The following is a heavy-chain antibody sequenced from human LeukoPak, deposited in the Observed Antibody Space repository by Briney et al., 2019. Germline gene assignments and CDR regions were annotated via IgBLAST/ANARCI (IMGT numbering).Heavy chain of an antibody. CDR1: GFTFSSYS. CDR3: ARDFSDDSSGYYGELDY. J-gene: IGHJ4*02. V-gene: IGHV3-48*01. D-gene: IGHD3-22*01. CDR2: ISSSSSTI. Sequence: GGSLRLSCAAFGFTFSSYSMNWVRQAPGKGLEWVSYISSSSSTIYYADSVKGRFTISRDNAKNSLYLQMNSLRAEDTAVYYCARDFSDDSSGYYGELDYWGQGTLVTVSS.